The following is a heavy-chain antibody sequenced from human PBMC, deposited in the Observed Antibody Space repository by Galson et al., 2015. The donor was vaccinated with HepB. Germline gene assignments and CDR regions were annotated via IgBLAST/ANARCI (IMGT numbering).Heavy chain of an antibody. J-gene: IGHJ3*02. Sequence: CAISGDSVSSNSAAWNWIRQSPSRGLERLGRTYYRSKWYNDYAVSVKSRISINPDTPKNQFSLQLNSVTPEDTAVYYCARILKIGGEEGDAFDIWGQGTMVTVSS. V-gene: IGHV6-1*01. D-gene: IGHD3-16*01. CDR3: ARILKIGGEEGDAFDI. CDR2: TYYRSKWYN. CDR1: GDSVSSNSAA.